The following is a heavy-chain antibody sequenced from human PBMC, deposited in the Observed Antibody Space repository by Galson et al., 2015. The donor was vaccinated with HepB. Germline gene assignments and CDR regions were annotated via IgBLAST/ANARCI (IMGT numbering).Heavy chain of an antibody. J-gene: IGHJ5*02. CDR3: ALWFGELPRWFDP. D-gene: IGHD3-10*01. Sequence: SVKVSCKASGYTFTSYDINLVRQATGQGLEWMGWMNPNSGNTGYAQKFQGRVTMTRNTSISTAYMELSSLRSEDTAVYYCALWFGELPRWFDPWGQGTLVTVSS. CDR2: MNPNSGNT. V-gene: IGHV1-8*01. CDR1: GYTFTSYD.